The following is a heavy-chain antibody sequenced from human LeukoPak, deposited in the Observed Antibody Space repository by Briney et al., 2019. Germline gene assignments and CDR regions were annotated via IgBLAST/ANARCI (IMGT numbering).Heavy chain of an antibody. CDR1: GFTFSKYW. CDR3: ATKQWLAPPPDS. Sequence: AGGSLRLSCAASGFTFSKYWMLWVRQAPGKGLESVSRINTDGTVTTYADSANGRFTAASDNADHPMFLQMNSVRDEDTAVYYCATKQWLAPPPDSWGQGTPVTVSS. J-gene: IGHJ4*02. V-gene: IGHV3-74*01. CDR2: INTDGTVT. D-gene: IGHD6-19*01.